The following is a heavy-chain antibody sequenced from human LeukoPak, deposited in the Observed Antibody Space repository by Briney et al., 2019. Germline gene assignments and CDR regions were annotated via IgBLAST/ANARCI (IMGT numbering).Heavy chain of an antibody. CDR3: ARAPHFFDTSGSRYYFDY. J-gene: IGHJ4*02. D-gene: IGHD3-22*01. V-gene: IGHV4-39*07. CDR1: GGSIRSTNYY. Sequence: PSETLSLTCTVSGGSIRSTNYYWGWIRQPPGKGLEWIGSIYYSGNTYHSPSLMSRVTISVDTSKNQFSLKLSSVTAADTAVYYCARAPHFFDTSGSRYYFDYWGQGALVTVSS. CDR2: IYYSGNT.